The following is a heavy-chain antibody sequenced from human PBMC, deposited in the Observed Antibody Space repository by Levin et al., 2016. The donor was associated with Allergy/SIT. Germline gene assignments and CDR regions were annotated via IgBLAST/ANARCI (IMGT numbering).Heavy chain of an antibody. CDR3: ARRWGYSSGWSHFDY. V-gene: IGHV4-34*01. J-gene: IGHJ4*02. CDR2: INHSGST. D-gene: IGHD6-19*01. CDR1: GGSFSGYY. Sequence: SQTLSLTCAVYGGSFSGYYWSWIRQPPGKGLEWIGEINHSGSTNYNPSLKSRVTISVDTSKNQFSLKLSSVTAADTAVYYCARRWGYSSGWSHFDYWGQGTLVTVSS.